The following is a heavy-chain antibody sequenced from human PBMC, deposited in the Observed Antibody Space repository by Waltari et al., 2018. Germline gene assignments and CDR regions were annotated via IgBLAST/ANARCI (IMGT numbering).Heavy chain of an antibody. CDR1: GSTFSSYA. D-gene: IGHD3-10*01. V-gene: IGHV3-23*01. Sequence: EVQLLESVGGLVQPGGSLRLSCAASGSTFSSYAMSWVRRAPGKGLEWVSAISGSGGSTYYADSVKGRFTISRDNSKNTLYLQMNSLRAEDTAVYYCAKGYYYGSGRGYYFDYWGQGTLVTVSS. CDR2: ISGSGGST. J-gene: IGHJ4*02. CDR3: AKGYYYGSGRGYYFDY.